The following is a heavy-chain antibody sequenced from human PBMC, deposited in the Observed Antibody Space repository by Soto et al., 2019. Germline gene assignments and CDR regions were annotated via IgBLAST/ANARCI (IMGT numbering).Heavy chain of an antibody. CDR2: IRSEAYGWTT. J-gene: IGHJ4*02. CDR1: GFTLSSYH. V-gene: IGHV3-49*02. Sequence: PGGSLRLSCAASGFTLSSYHMDWVRQAPGKGLECVGFIRSEAYGWTTEYAASVKGRFTISRDDSKSIAYLQMNSLRTEDTAVYYCTRAGGSGWGYYFDYWGQGTQVTVSS. CDR3: TRAGGSGWGYYFDY. D-gene: IGHD6-19*01.